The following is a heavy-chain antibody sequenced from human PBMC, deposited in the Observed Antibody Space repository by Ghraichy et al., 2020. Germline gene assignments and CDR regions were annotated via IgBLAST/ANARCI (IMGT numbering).Heavy chain of an antibody. V-gene: IGHV3-30*01. CDR1: GFIFRSYA. D-gene: IGHD3-16*01. J-gene: IGHJ5*02. Sequence: GGSLRLSCAASGFIFRSYAVHWVRQAPGKGLQWVAFISDDGSIKDYADSVKGRFTVSRDNPRNTLFLQMDSLTTEDAAMYFCARDPGRGRGEINGFDLWGQGTLVTVSS. CDR2: ISDDGSIK. CDR3: ARDPGRGRGEINGFDL.